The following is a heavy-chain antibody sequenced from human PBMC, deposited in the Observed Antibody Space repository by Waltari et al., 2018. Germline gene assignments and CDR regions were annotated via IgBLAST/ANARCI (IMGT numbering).Heavy chain of an antibody. CDR3: AGTGNTPGYYYYMDV. CDR2: IIPILGIA. Sequence: QVQLVQSGAEVKKPGSSVKVSCKASGGTFSSYASSWVRQAPGQGLEGMGGIIPILGIANYAQQFQGRVTINADKSTSTAYMELSSLRPEHTAVYYCAGTGNTPGYYYYMDVWGKGTTVTVSS. V-gene: IGHV1-69*10. D-gene: IGHD1-1*01. J-gene: IGHJ6*03. CDR1: GGTFSSYA.